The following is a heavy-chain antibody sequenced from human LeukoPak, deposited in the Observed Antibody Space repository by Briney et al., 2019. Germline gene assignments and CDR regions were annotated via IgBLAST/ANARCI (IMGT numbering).Heavy chain of an antibody. J-gene: IGHJ4*02. CDR1: GFAFSSYS. D-gene: IGHD4-17*01. CDR2: ISGSGDTT. V-gene: IGHV3-23*01. CDR3: AKELTTERTPGVDS. Sequence: GGSLRLSCTASGFAFSSYSMSWVRQGPGTGLEWVSAISGSGDTTFYADSVKGWFTISRDNSKKTLYLQVNSLRAEDTAVYFCAKELTTERTPGVDSWGQGTLVTVSS.